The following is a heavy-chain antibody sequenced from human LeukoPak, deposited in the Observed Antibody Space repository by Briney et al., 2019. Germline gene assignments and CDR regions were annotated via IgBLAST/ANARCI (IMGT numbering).Heavy chain of an antibody. Sequence: GGSLRLSCAASGFTFSNAWMSWVRQAPGKGLEWVGRIKSKTDGGTTDYAAPVKGRFTISRDDSKNTLYLQMNSLKTEDTAVYYCTRAVVAATAVFDYWGQGTLVTVSS. D-gene: IGHD2-15*01. CDR3: TRAVVAATAVFDY. J-gene: IGHJ4*02. V-gene: IGHV3-15*01. CDR1: GFTFSNAW. CDR2: IKSKTDGGTT.